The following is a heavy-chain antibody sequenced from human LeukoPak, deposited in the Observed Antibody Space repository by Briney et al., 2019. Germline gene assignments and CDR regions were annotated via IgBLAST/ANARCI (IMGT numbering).Heavy chain of an antibody. CDR2: INHSGST. V-gene: IGHV4-34*01. J-gene: IGHJ4*02. D-gene: IGHD6-19*01. CDR3: ARDSSGWYDY. CDR1: GGSFSGYY. Sequence: SETLSLTCAVYGGSFSGYYWSWIRQPPGKGLEWIGEINHSGSTNYNPSLKSRVTISVDTSKNQFSLKLSSVTAADTAVYYCARDSSGWYDYWGQGTLVTVSS.